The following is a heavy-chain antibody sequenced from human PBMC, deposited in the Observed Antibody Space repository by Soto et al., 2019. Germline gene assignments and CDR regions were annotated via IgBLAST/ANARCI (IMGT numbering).Heavy chain of an antibody. J-gene: IGHJ4*02. CDR2: ISSNGGST. D-gene: IGHD6-19*01. V-gene: IGHV3-64*01. CDR1: GFTFSSYA. Sequence: EVQLVESGGGLVQPGGSLRLSCAASGFTFSSYAMHWVRQAPGKGLEYVSAISSNGGSTYYANSVKGRFTISRDNSKNTLYLQMGSLRAEDMAVYYCARDRDRSGWYYFDYWGQGTLVTVSS. CDR3: ARDRDRSGWYYFDY.